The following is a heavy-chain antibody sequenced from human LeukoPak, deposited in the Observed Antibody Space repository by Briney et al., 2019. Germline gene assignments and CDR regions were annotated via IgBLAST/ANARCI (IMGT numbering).Heavy chain of an antibody. CDR1: EYSFTSYW. V-gene: IGHV5-10-1*01. Sequence: GESLKISCKGSEYSFTSYWISWVRQMPGKGLEWMGRIDPSDSYTNYSPSFQGHVTISADKSISTAYLQWSSLKASDTAMYYCATSQLGSSWPTLWHGMDVWGQGTTVTVSS. J-gene: IGHJ6*02. CDR3: ATSQLGSSWPTLWHGMDV. CDR2: IDPSDSYT. D-gene: IGHD6-13*01.